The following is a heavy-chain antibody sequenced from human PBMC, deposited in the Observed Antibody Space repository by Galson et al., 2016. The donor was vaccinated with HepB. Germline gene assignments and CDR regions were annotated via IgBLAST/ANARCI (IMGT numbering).Heavy chain of an antibody. CDR1: GDSITSNSYY. Sequence: SETLSLTCTVSGDSITSNSYYWGWLRQPPGKGLEWIASVYYNGGTYDKPSLKSRVTISVDSTKNRFSLNLNSVTAAGTARYYCASRVSGGQADWYFDLWGRGTLVTVSS. J-gene: IGHJ2*01. CDR3: ASRVSGGQADWYFDL. V-gene: IGHV4-39*01. D-gene: IGHD4-23*01. CDR2: VYYNGGT.